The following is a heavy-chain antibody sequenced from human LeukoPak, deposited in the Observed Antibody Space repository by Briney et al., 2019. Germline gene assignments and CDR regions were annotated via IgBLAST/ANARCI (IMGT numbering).Heavy chain of an antibody. CDR1: GGTFSSYA. Sequence: GSSVKVSCKASGGTFSSYAISWVRQAPGQGLEWMGGIIPIFGTANYAQKFQGRVTITADESTSTAYMELRSLRSDDTAVYYCARDGRGLYYFDYWGQGTLVTVSS. V-gene: IGHV1-69*01. CDR2: IIPIFGTA. J-gene: IGHJ4*02. D-gene: IGHD2-15*01. CDR3: ARDGRGLYYFDY.